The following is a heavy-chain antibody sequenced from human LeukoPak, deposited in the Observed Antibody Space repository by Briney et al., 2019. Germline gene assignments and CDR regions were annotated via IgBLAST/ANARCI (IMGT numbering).Heavy chain of an antibody. CDR1: GYTFTNYY. CDR3: ARVLGRAAAAFGY. J-gene: IGHJ4*02. Sequence: GASVKVSCKASGYTFTNYYIHWVRQAPGQGLEWVGLINPNGGNTGYAQRFQGRVTMTRNTSISTAYMELSSLRSEDTAVYYCARVLGRAAAAFGYWGQGTLVTVSS. CDR2: INPNGGNT. V-gene: IGHV1-8*01. D-gene: IGHD6-13*01.